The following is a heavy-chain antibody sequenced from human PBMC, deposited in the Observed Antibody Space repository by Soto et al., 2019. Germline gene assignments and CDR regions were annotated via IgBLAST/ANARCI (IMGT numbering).Heavy chain of an antibody. CDR1: GGSISSYY. D-gene: IGHD2-21*01. CDR2: IYYSGST. J-gene: IGHJ6*02. V-gene: IGHV4-59*01. CDR3: ARDGAIRSYYGMDV. Sequence: SETLSPTCTVSGGSISSYYWSWIRQPPGKGLEWIGYIYYSGSTNYNPSLKSRVTISVDTSKNQFSLKLSSVTAADTAVYYCARDGAIRSYYGMDVWGQGTTVTVSS.